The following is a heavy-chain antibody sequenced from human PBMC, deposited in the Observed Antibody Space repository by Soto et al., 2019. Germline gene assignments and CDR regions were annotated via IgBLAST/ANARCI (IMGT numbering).Heavy chain of an antibody. V-gene: IGHV4-30-2*04. J-gene: IGHJ4*02. CDR3: ARTVVVVVRNIPDYFDY. D-gene: IGHD2-21*01. CDR2: MHHSGRT. Sequence: PGKGLEWIGSMHHSGRTHYSPSLKSRVTISLDRSKNQFSLKMNSVSAADTAMYYCARTVVVVVRNIPDYFDYWGQRAHVTVSS.